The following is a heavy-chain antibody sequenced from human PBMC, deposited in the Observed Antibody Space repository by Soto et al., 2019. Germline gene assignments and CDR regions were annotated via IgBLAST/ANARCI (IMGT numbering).Heavy chain of an antibody. CDR1: GFTFSSYG. CDR3: ARDGAGLITDSSSFDY. Sequence: GGSLRLSCAASGFTFSSYGMHWVRQAPGKGLEWVAVIWYDGSNKYYADSVKGRFTISRDNSKNTLYLQMNSLRAEDTAVYYCARDGAGLITDSSSFDYWGQGTLVTVSS. CDR2: IWYDGSNK. J-gene: IGHJ4*02. D-gene: IGHD3-22*01. V-gene: IGHV3-33*01.